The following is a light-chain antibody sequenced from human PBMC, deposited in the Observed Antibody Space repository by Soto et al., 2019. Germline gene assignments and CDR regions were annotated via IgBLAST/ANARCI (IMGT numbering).Light chain of an antibody. V-gene: IGLV4-69*01. J-gene: IGLJ3*02. CDR3: QTWGAGNWV. Sequence: QSVLTQSPSASASLGASVKLTCTLSSGHSSYAIACHHQQPEKGPRYLMKVNSDGSHSKGDGIPDRFSGSSSGAERYLTISSLQSEDEADYYCQTWGAGNWVFGGGTKLTVL. CDR1: SGHSSYA. CDR2: VNSDGSH.